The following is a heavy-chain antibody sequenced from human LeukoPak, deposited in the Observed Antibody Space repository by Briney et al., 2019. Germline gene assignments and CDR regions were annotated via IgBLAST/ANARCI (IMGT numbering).Heavy chain of an antibody. V-gene: IGHV3-23*01. CDR3: AKSGQFGYYYDSSGYYSKPFTFDY. CDR1: VFTFSSYW. D-gene: IGHD3-22*01. J-gene: IGHJ4*02. Sequence: GGSLRLSCAASVFTFSSYWMHWVRQAPGKGLEWVSAISGSGGSTYYADSVKGRFTISRDNSKNTLYLQMNSLRAEDTAVYYCAKSGQFGYYYDSSGYYSKPFTFDYWGQGTLVTVSS. CDR2: ISGSGGST.